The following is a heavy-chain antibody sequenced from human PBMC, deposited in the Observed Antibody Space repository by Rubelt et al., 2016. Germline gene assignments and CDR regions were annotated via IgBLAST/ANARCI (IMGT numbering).Heavy chain of an antibody. J-gene: IGHJ5*02. D-gene: IGHD3-22*01. Sequence: QVQLQESGPGLVKPSETLSLTCTVSGGSISSYYWSWIRQPPGKGLEWIGYIYYSGSTNYNPSLKSRVTLSVDTSKNQFSLKLSSVTAADTAVYYCARGYYYDSSGYTNWFDPWGQGTLVTVSS. CDR1: GGSISSYY. CDR2: IYYSGST. CDR3: ARGYYYDSSGYTNWFDP. V-gene: IGHV4-59*01.